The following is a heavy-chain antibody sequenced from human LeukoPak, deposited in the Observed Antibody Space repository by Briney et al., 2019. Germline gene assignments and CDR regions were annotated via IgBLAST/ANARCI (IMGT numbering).Heavy chain of an antibody. CDR1: GFTFSGSA. CDR2: IRSKANSYAT. D-gene: IGHD3-22*01. CDR3: TTYDSSGYYNGAFYDY. J-gene: IGHJ4*02. V-gene: IGHV3-73*01. Sequence: GGSLRLSCAASGFTFSGSAMHWVRQASGKGLEWVGRIRSKANSYATACAASVKGRFTISRDDSKNTAYLQMNSLKTEDTAVYYCTTYDSSGYYNGAFYDYWGQGTLVTVSS.